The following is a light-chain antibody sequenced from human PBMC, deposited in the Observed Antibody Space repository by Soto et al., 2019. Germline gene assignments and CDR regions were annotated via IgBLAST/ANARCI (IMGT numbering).Light chain of an antibody. CDR1: QSISNY. CDR3: QQIKSTPLS. J-gene: IGKJ2*03. CDR2: AAS. V-gene: IGKV1-39*01. Sequence: DIQMTQSPSSLSASVGDRVTITCRASQSISNYLNWYQQKPGKAPELLIYAASNLQSGVPSRFSGRLVGKDLTLTFSGLQPEDFVISTGQQIKSTPLSFGQGPSWRSN.